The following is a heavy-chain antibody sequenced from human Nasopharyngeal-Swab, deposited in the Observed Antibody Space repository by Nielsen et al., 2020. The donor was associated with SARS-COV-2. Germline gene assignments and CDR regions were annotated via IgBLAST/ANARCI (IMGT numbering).Heavy chain of an antibody. CDR3: AGEGRDSSSYYFDY. J-gene: IGHJ4*02. D-gene: IGHD6-6*01. CDR2: ISSNGGST. V-gene: IGHV3-64D*06. CDR1: GFTFSSYA. Sequence: GESLKISCSASGFTFSSYAMHWVRQAPGKGLEYVSAISSNGGSTYYADSVKGRFTISRDNSKNTLYLQMSSLRAVDTAVYYCAGEGRDSSSYYFDYWGQGTLVTVSS.